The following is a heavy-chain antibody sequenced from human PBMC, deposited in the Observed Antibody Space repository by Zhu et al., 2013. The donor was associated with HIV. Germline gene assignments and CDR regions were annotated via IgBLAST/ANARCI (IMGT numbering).Heavy chain of an antibody. CDR1: GYTFTDYG. J-gene: IGHJ4*02. Sequence: QVQLVQSGGEVKKPGASVKVSCKTSGYTFTDYGISWVRQAPGQGLEWMGWSSQLNDYRKYAQRFQDRLTMTTDKSTRTAYLELVSLTSDDTAEYYCARDVVGATAFDYWGQGTL. CDR3: ARDVVGATAFDY. V-gene: IGHV1-18*01. D-gene: IGHD1-26*01. CDR2: SSQLNDYR.